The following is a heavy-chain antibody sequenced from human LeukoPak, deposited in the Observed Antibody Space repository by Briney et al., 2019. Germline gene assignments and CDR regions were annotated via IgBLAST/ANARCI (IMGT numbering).Heavy chain of an antibody. CDR1: GYTFTSYG. CDR2: ISAYNGNT. J-gene: IGHJ4*02. CDR3: ARDPYYYDSSGYPRFVY. D-gene: IGHD3-22*01. Sequence: GASVKVSCKASGYTFTSYGISWVRQAPGQGLEWMGWISAYNGNTNYAQKLQGRVTMTTDTSTSTAYMELRSLRSDDTAVYYCARDPYYYDSSGYPRFVYWGQGTLVTVSS. V-gene: IGHV1-18*01.